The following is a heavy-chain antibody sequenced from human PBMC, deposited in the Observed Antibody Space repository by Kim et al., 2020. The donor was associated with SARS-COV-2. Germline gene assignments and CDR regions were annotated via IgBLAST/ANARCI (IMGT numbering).Heavy chain of an antibody. CDR2: INYSGNT. CDR3: ARLVSENSAVEY. V-gene: IGHV4-39*01. Sequence: SETLSLTCTVSGDSISRSSNYWGWIRQPPGKGLEWIGSINYSGNTYYNPSLKSRVTISVDTSKNQFSLKMRSVTAADTAVYYCARLVSENSAVEYWGQGTLATASS. J-gene: IGHJ4*02. CDR1: GDSISRSSNY.